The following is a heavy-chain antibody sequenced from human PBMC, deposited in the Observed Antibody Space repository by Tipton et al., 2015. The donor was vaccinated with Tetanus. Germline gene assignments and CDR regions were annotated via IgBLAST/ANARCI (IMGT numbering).Heavy chain of an antibody. V-gene: IGHV1-69*12. Sequence: VQLVQSGAEVKKPGSPVKVSCKASGGTFSSYAISWVRQAPGQVRERMAGIIPIFGTANYAQKFQGRVTITADDSTSTAYMGLSRGRSEDTAVYSCARAGAGFRDFVVVPAPFGYWGQGTLVPVSS. J-gene: IGHJ4*02. CDR3: ARAGAGFRDFVVVPAPFGY. D-gene: IGHD2-2*01. CDR2: IIPIFGTA. CDR1: GGTFSSYA.